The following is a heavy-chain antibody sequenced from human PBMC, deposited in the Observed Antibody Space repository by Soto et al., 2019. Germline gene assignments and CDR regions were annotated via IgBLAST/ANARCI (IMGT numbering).Heavy chain of an antibody. D-gene: IGHD3-10*01. CDR1: GGSVSSGSYY. J-gene: IGHJ5*02. Sequence: TLSLTCTVSGGSVSSGSYYWSWIRQPPEKGLEWIGYIYYSGSTNYNPSLKSRVTISVDTSKNQFSLKLSSVTAADTAVYYCARLGGSGSYYYNWFDPWGQGTLVTVSS. V-gene: IGHV4-61*01. CDR2: IYYSGST. CDR3: ARLGGSGSYYYNWFDP.